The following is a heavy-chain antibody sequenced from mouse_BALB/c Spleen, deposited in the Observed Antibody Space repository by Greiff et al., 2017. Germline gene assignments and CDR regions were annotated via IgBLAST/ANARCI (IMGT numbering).Heavy chain of an antibody. CDR2: ISNGGGST. Sequence: EVHLVESGGGLVQPGGSLKLSCAASGFTFSSYTMSWVRQTPEKRLEWVAYISNGGGSTYYPDTVKGRFTISRDNAKNTLYLQMSSLKSEDTAMYDCARQERGSSYFDYWGQGTTLTVSA. CDR1: GFTFSSYT. CDR3: ARQERGSSYFDY. J-gene: IGHJ2*01. V-gene: IGHV5-12-2*01. D-gene: IGHD1-1*01.